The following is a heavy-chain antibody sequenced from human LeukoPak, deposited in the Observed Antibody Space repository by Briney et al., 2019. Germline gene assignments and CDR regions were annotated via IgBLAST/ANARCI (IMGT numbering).Heavy chain of an antibody. Sequence: PSETLSLTCAVYGGSFSGYYWSWIRQPPGKGLEWIGEINHSGSTNYNPSLKSRVTISVDTSKNQFSLKLTSVTAADTAVYYCARFWNGYFDLWGRGTLVTVSS. CDR1: GGSFSGYY. CDR3: ARFWNGYFDL. J-gene: IGHJ2*01. CDR2: INHSGST. V-gene: IGHV4-34*01. D-gene: IGHD1-1*01.